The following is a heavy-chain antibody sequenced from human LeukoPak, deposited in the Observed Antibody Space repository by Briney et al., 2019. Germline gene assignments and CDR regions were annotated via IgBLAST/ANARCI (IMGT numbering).Heavy chain of an antibody. CDR3: SRSLDY. V-gene: IGHV3-7*01. CDR1: GFPFSDYW. CDR2: IKQDGSEK. J-gene: IGHJ4*02. Sequence: PGGSLRLSCAASGFPFSDYWMDWVRQAPGKGMEWVANIKQDGSEKYYADSVKGRFTISRDNAKNSLYLQMNSLRAEGTAVYYCSRSLDYWGQGAQVTVSS.